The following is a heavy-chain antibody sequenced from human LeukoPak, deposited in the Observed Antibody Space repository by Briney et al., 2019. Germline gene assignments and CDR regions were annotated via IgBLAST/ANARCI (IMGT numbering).Heavy chain of an antibody. CDR2: TNYSGST. J-gene: IGHJ5*02. V-gene: IGHV4-61*01. Sequence: SETLSLTCTVSGGSVSSGSYYWSWIRQPPGKGLEWIGNTNYSGSTNYNPSLKSRVTISVDTPTNQFSLKLSSVTASDTAVYYCERDARLKYCSGGGGFFDPWGQRTLVTVSS. D-gene: IGHD2-15*01. CDR1: GGSVSSGSYY. CDR3: ERDARLKYCSGGGGFFDP.